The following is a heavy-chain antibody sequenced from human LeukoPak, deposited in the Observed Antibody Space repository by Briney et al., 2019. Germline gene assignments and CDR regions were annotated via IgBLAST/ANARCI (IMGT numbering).Heavy chain of an antibody. CDR1: GFTFSSYW. CDR3: ARGGLDV. V-gene: IGHV3-7*03. CDR2: INHNGNVN. J-gene: IGHJ6*02. Sequence: GGSLRLSCAASGFTFSSYWMNWARQAPGKGLEWVASINHNGNVNYYVDSVKGRFTISRDNAKNSLYLQMSNLRAEDTAVYFCARGGLDVWGQGATVTVSS.